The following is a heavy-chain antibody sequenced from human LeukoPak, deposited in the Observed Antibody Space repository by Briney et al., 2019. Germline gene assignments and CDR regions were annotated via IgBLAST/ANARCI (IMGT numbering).Heavy chain of an antibody. Sequence: GGSLRLSCAASGFTFSGSVLLWVRQASGRGLEWVGRIRSKADNDATAYAASVKGRFTISRDDSRNTAYLQMNSLKTEDTAMYYCTRLRYYDFWSGYYSGYGMDVWGQGTTVTVSS. J-gene: IGHJ6*02. CDR3: TRLRYYDFWSGYYSGYGMDV. D-gene: IGHD3-3*01. V-gene: IGHV3-73*01. CDR1: GFTFSGSV. CDR2: IRSKADNDAT.